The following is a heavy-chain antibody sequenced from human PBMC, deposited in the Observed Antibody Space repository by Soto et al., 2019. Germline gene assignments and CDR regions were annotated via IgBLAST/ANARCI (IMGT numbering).Heavy chain of an antibody. V-gene: IGHV3-30*18. CDR2: ISYDGSNK. CDR3: AKGFYSSSPRGAFDI. Sequence: GGSLRLSCAASGFTFSSYGMHWVRQAPGKGLEWVAVISYDGSNKYYADSVKGRFTISRDNSKNTLYLQMNSLRAEDTAVYYCAKGFYSSSPRGAFDIWGQVTMVTVSS. D-gene: IGHD6-6*01. J-gene: IGHJ3*02. CDR1: GFTFSSYG.